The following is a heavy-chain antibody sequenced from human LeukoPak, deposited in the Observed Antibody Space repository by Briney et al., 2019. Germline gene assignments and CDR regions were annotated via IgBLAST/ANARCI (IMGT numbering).Heavy chain of an antibody. Sequence: GGSLRLSCVGSGFTFGNHWMSWVRQAPGKGLEWVANINQDGSENFYADSLRGRFTISRDNAMKSLFLQIDSLRAEDTAVYYCAKDIGLGSYSGGFDYWGQGTLVTVSS. CDR1: GFTFGNHW. CDR3: AKDIGLGSYSGGFDY. J-gene: IGHJ4*02. CDR2: INQDGSEN. D-gene: IGHD1-26*01. V-gene: IGHV3-7*01.